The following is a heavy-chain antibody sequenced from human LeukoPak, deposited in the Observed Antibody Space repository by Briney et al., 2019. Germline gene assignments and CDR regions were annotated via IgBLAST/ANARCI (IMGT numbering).Heavy chain of an antibody. CDR1: GFTFSSYS. D-gene: IGHD3-22*01. V-gene: IGHV3-21*01. J-gene: IGHJ4*02. CDR3: ARDSSGQD. Sequence: GGSLRLSCAASGFTFSSYSMNWVRQAPGKGLEWVSSIASSGAYIYYADSVKGRFTVSRDNAKNSLYMQMNSLRADDTAVYYCARDSSGQDWGQGTLVTVSS. CDR2: IASSGAYI.